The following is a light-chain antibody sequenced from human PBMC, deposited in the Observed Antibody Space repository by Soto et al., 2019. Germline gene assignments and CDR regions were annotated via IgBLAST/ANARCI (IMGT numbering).Light chain of an antibody. CDR3: QHYNSYSEA. CDR1: QSISNW. J-gene: IGKJ1*01. CDR2: KAS. Sequence: DIQMTQSPSPLPASVGDRVTITCRASQSISNWLAWYQQKPGKAPKLLIYKASTLKSGVPSRFSGSGSGTECTLTISSLQPDDFATYYCQHYNSYSEAFGQGTKVDIK. V-gene: IGKV1-5*03.